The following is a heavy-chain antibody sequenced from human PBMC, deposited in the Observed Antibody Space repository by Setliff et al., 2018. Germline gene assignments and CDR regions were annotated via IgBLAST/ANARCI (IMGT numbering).Heavy chain of an antibody. V-gene: IGHV1-18*01. CDR1: GYTFTNYG. CDR2: INNYNMNT. D-gene: IGHD3-22*01. Sequence: GASVKVSCKASGYTFTNYGINWVRQAPGQELEWMGWINNYNMNTNYPQKFLGRVTVTTDTSTGTAYMELGSLTSDDTAIYYCARINFYVSSGYYYAPDYWGPGTLVTVSS. J-gene: IGHJ4*02. CDR3: ARINFYVSSGYYYAPDY.